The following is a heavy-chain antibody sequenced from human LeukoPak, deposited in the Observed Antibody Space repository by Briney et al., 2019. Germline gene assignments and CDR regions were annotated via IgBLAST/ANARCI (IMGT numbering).Heavy chain of an antibody. Sequence: PGGSLRLSCAASRFTFRNYAMSWVRQAPGRGLEWLSIISGTADSKYYADSVKGRFTISRDNPRSTLYLEMKSLRAEDTPVYYCAKADATIGGAFDTWGQGTMVIVSS. CDR1: RFTFRNYA. V-gene: IGHV3-23*01. CDR3: AKADATIGGAFDT. J-gene: IGHJ3*02. CDR2: ISGTADSK. D-gene: IGHD3-16*01.